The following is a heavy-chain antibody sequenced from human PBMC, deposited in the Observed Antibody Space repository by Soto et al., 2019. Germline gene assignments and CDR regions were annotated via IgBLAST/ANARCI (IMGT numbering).Heavy chain of an antibody. Sequence: EVQLVESGGGLIQPGGSLRLSCEVSGFSVSGNYMSWVRQAPGKGLDWVSVIYSGGSRYYADSVRGRFTISRDESQNTLYLQMNNLRAEDTAVYYCARSMMVRGVLCDLWGRGSLVSVSS. CDR3: ARSMMVRGVLCDL. CDR2: IYSGGSR. J-gene: IGHJ5*02. CDR1: GFSVSGNY. V-gene: IGHV3-53*01. D-gene: IGHD3-10*01.